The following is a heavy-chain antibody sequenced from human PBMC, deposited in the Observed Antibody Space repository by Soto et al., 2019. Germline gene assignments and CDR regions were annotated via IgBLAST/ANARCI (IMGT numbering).Heavy chain of an antibody. CDR1: GYIFSTYG. CDR3: ARSQPYYDSSAYSY. V-gene: IGHV1-18*01. J-gene: IGHJ4*02. CDR2: ISADNGNT. Sequence: GASVKVSCKASGYIFSTYGITWVRQAPGQGLEWMGWISADNGNTNYAQKLQGRVTMTTDTSTSTAYMELRSLRSDDTAVYYCARSQPYYDSSAYSYWGQGTLVTVSS. D-gene: IGHD3-22*01.